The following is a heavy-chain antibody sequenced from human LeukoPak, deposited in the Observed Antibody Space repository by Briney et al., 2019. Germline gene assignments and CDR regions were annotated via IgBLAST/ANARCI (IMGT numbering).Heavy chain of an antibody. CDR2: ISAYNGNT. Sequence: ASVKVSCKASGYTFTSYGIIWVRQAPGQGLEWMGWISAYNGNTNYAQKLQGRVTMTTDTSTSTAYMELRSLRSDDTAVYYCARGRYDSSGYFELPFDYWGQGTLVTVSS. CDR3: ARGRYDSSGYFELPFDY. CDR1: GYTFTSYG. D-gene: IGHD3-22*01. J-gene: IGHJ4*02. V-gene: IGHV1-18*01.